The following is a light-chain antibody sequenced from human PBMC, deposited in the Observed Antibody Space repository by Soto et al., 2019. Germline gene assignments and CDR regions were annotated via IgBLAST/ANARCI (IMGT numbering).Light chain of an antibody. J-gene: IGLJ1*01. Sequence: QAVVTQPPSASGTPGQRVTISCSGRSSNIGGNTVSWYQQLPGTAPKVLIYVNDKRPSGVPDRFSGSKSGTSASLAISGLQSDDEGDYYCAAWDESLNGHVFGSGTKLTVL. V-gene: IGLV1-44*01. CDR1: SSNIGGNT. CDR3: AAWDESLNGHV. CDR2: VND.